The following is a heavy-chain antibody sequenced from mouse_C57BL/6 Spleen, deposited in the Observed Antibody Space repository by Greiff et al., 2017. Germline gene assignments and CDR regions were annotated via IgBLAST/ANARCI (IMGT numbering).Heavy chain of an antibody. V-gene: IGHV2-6*01. CDR2: IWGVGST. D-gene: IGHD2-3*01. CDR3: ASDGGDYDGYYVFAY. CDR1: GFSLTSYG. Sequence: VQRVESGPGLVAPSQSLSITCTVSGFSLTSYGVDWVRQSPGKGLEWLGVIWGVGSTNYNSALKSRLSISKDNSKSQVFLKMNSLQTDDTAMYFCASDGGDYDGYYVFAYWGQGTLVTVSA. J-gene: IGHJ3*01.